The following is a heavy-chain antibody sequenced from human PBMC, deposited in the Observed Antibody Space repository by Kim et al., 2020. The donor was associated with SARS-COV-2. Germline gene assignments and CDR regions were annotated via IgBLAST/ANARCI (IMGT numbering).Heavy chain of an antibody. CDR3: VRKNWYCFHYYD. J-gene: IGHJ6*01. CDR2: SSASGGST. V-gene: IGHV3-23*01. Sequence: GGSLRLSCEVSGFIFIRYSISWCLHPPGGGREWVSYSSASGGSTEYPDTVGSRFTFSSDNSKNVMYLQMSSLIGDDAARYYCVRKNWYCFHYYD. D-gene: IGHD1-7*01. CDR1: GFIFIRYS.